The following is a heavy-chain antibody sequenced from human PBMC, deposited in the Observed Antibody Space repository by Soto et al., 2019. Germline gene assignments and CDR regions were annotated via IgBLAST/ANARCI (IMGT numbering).Heavy chain of an antibody. J-gene: IGHJ6*02. V-gene: IGHV1-69*01. CDR3: ARDTRGYSYGYGDYYYGMDV. CDR1: GGTFSSCA. Sequence: SVKVSCKASGGTFSSCAISWLRQAPGQGLEWMGGIIPIFGTANYAQKFQGRVTITADESTSTAYMELSSLRSEDTAVYYCARDTRGYSYGYGDYYYGMDVWGQGTTVTVSS. D-gene: IGHD5-18*01. CDR2: IIPIFGTA.